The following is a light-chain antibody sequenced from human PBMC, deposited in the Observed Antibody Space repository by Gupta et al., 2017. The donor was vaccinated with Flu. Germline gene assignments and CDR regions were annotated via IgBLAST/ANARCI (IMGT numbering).Light chain of an antibody. CDR3: QQYYITPRT. J-gene: IGKJ1*01. CDR1: QSLFYSSSNKNY. CDR2: WAS. V-gene: IGKV4-1*01. Sequence: TCRSSQSLFYSSSNKNYLAWYQQKPGQPPKLLIYWASTRESGVPDRFSGSGSGTDFTLTISSLQAEDVAVYYCQQYYITPRTFGQGTKVEVK.